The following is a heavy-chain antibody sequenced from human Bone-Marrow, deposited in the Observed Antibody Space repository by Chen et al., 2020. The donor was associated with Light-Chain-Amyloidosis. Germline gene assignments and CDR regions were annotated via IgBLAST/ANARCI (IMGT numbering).Heavy chain of an antibody. J-gene: IGHJ3*02. CDR1: GFAFSSYA. D-gene: IGHD3-9*01. V-gene: IGHV3-23*04. CDR2: ISGGGCSR. CDR3: AKDISYDDILPGYPADAFDI. Sequence: EVQLVESGGGLLQRGGSLRLSCAASGFAFSSYAMSWVRQAPGKGLEWVSTISGGGCSRYSGAAVKGRLTISRDNSKSALFRQMNSLRAEDTAVYYCAKDISYDDILPGYPADAFDIWGQGTMVTVSS.